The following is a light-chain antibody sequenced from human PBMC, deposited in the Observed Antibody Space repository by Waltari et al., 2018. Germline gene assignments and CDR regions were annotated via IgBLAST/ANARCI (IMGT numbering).Light chain of an antibody. CDR2: QDT. V-gene: IGLV3-1*01. CDR3: QAWDSSTASMV. CDR1: KLGDKY. J-gene: IGLJ2*01. Sequence: SYELTQPPSVSVSPGQTASITCSGDKLGDKYACWYQQRPGQSPVLVIYQDTKRPSGIPERFPASNSGNTATLTISGTQAMDEADYYCQAWDSSTASMVFGGGTKLTVL.